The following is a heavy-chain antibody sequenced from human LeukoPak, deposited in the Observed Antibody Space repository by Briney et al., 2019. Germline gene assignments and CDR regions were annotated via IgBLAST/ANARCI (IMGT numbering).Heavy chain of an antibody. D-gene: IGHD2-8*02. J-gene: IGHJ4*02. CDR1: GFAFSSYG. CDR3: AKNSEGGEVLGVFDY. CDR2: ISFDGRNK. Sequence: PGGSLRLSCAASGFAFSSYGMHWVRQAPGKGLEWVAVISFDGRNKHYVDSVKGRFTISRDNSKNTLYLQMNSLRAEDTAVYYGAKNSEGGEVLGVFDYGGQGPLVTVS. V-gene: IGHV3-30*18.